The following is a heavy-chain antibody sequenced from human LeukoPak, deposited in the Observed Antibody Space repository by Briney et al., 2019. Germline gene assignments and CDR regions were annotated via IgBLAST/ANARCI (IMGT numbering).Heavy chain of an antibody. CDR3: AKDRHFYGAGTYYNLDY. D-gene: IGHD3-10*01. Sequence: PGGSLRLSCAASGFIFSTHGMHWVRQAPGKGLEWVSLISYDGSTKYYVDSVEGRFTISRDNSKSTLYLQLNSLRVEDTAVYYCAKDRHFYGAGTYYNLDYWGQGTLVTVSS. CDR2: ISYDGSTK. J-gene: IGHJ4*02. CDR1: GFIFSTHG. V-gene: IGHV3-30*18.